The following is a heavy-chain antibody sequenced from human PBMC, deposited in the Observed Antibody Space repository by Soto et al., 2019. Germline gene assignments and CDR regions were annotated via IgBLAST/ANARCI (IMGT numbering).Heavy chain of an antibody. CDR3: AKVTRGMDV. CDR2: IWYDGSNK. CDR1: GFTFSSYG. Sequence: GGSLRLSCAASGFTFSSYGMHWVRQAPGKGLEWVAVIWYDGSNKYYADSVKGRFTISRDNSKNTPYLQMNSLRAEDTAVYYCAKVTRGMDVRGQGTTVTVSS. D-gene: IGHD4-4*01. V-gene: IGHV3-33*06. J-gene: IGHJ6*02.